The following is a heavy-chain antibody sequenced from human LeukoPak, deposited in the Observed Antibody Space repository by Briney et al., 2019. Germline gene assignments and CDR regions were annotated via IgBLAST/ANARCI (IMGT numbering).Heavy chain of an antibody. CDR2: MRRDGNEI. CDR3: ARGLYYDYVWGSYPHPDY. Sequence: PGGSLRLSCSASGFTFSTYWMSWVRQAPGKGLEWVANMRRDGNEIYYLDSVRGRFTISRDNAKNSLYLQMNSLRAEDTAVYYCARGLYYDYVWGSYPHPDYWGQGTLVTVSS. V-gene: IGHV3-7*01. D-gene: IGHD3-16*02. J-gene: IGHJ4*02. CDR1: GFTFSTYW.